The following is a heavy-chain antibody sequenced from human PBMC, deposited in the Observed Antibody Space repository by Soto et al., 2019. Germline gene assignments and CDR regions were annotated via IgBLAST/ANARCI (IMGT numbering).Heavy chain of an antibody. CDR3: ARDQNGANRRAFDI. CDR1: GFTFSSYG. V-gene: IGHV3-33*01. CDR2: IWYDGSNK. J-gene: IGHJ3*02. Sequence: QVQLVESGGGVVQPGRSLRLSCAASGFTFSSYGMHWVRQAPGKGLEWVAVIWYDGSNKYYADSVKGRFTISRDNSKNTLYLQMNSLRAEDTAVYYCARDQNGANRRAFDIWGQGTMVTVSS.